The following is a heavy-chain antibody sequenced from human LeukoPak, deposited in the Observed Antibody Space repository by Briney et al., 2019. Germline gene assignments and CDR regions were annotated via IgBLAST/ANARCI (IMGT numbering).Heavy chain of an antibody. Sequence: PGGSLRLSCAASGFTFSRYWMHWVRQAPGKGLVWVSRMNTDGSRTDYADSAKGRFTISRDNAKNTLYLQMNSLGVEDTAVYSCASDFGGHDDFWGQGILVTVSS. J-gene: IGHJ4*02. CDR2: MNTDGSRT. V-gene: IGHV3-74*01. D-gene: IGHD4-23*01. CDR3: ASDFGGHDDF. CDR1: GFTFSRYW.